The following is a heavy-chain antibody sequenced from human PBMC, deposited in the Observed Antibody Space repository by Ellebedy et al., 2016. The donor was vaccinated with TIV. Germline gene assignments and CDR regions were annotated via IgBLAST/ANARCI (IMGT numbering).Heavy chain of an antibody. J-gene: IGHJ6*03. V-gene: IGHV4-30-4*01. D-gene: IGHD2-2*01. CDR1: GGSISSGDYY. CDR3: ARDRVVPAAIGYHYYMDV. Sequence: SETLSLTXTVSGGSISSGDYYWSWIRQPPGKGLEWIGYIYYSGSTYYNPSLKNRLTISVDTSKNQFSLNLSSVTAADTAVYYCARDRVVPAAIGYHYYMDVWGKGTTVTVSS. CDR2: IYYSGST.